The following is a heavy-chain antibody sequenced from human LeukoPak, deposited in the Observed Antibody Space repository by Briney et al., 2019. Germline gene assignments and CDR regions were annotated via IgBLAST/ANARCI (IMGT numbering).Heavy chain of an antibody. CDR3: ARIEWERLGRAFGI. CDR2: IYSAGAT. CDR1: GFTVSDNY. J-gene: IGHJ3*02. D-gene: IGHD1-26*01. Sequence: GGSLRLSCAASGFTVSDNYMTWVRQAPGKGLEWVSSIYSAGATHYAESVKGRFTISRDNSKNTLYLQMNSLRAEDMAVYYCARIEWERLGRAFGIWGQGTMVTVSS. V-gene: IGHV3-53*01.